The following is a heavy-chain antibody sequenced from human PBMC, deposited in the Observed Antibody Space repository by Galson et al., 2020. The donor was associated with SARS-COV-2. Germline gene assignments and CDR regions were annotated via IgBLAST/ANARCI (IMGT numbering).Heavy chain of an antibody. Sequence: GESLKISCAASGFTFSSYSMNWVRQAPGKGLEWVSSISSSSSYIYYADSVKGRFTISRDNAKNSLYLQMNSLRAEDTAVYYCARGFYGDYVSDWFDPWGQGTLVTVSS. CDR2: ISSSSSYI. J-gene: IGHJ5*02. CDR3: ARGFYGDYVSDWFDP. CDR1: GFTFSSYS. V-gene: IGHV3-21*01. D-gene: IGHD4-17*01.